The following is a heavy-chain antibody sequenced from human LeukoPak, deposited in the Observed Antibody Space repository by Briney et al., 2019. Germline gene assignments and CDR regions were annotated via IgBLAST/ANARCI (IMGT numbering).Heavy chain of an antibody. V-gene: IGHV3-53*01. CDR3: AREAYSSGINWFDP. CDR2: IYSGGST. D-gene: IGHD6-19*01. Sequence: GGSLRLSCAASGFTVSSNYMSWVRQAPGKGLEWVSVIYSGGSTYYADSVKGRFTISRDNSKNTLYLQMNSLRAEDTAVYYCAREAYSSGINWFDPWGQGTLVTVSS. CDR1: GFTVSSNY. J-gene: IGHJ5*02.